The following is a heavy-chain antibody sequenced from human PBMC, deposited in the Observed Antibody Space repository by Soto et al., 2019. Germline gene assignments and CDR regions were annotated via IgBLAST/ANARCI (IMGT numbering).Heavy chain of an antibody. CDR2: IIPIFGTA. V-gene: IGHV1-69*13. Sequence: ASVKVSCKASGGTFSSYAISWVRQAPGQGLEWMGGIIPIFGTANYAQKFQGRVTITADESTSTAYMELSSLRSEDTAVYYCARVVPAYCISTSCYAYYYYGMDVWGQGTTVTVSS. J-gene: IGHJ6*02. CDR1: GGTFSSYA. D-gene: IGHD2-2*01. CDR3: ARVVPAYCISTSCYAYYYYGMDV.